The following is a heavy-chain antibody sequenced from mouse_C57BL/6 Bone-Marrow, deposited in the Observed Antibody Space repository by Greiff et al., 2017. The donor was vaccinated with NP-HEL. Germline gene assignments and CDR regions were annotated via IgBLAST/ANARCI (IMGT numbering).Heavy chain of an antibody. D-gene: IGHD1-1*01. Sequence: QVQLQQPGAELVKPGASVKMSCKASGYTFTSYWITWVKQRPGQGLEWIGDIYPGSGSTNYNEKLKSKATLTVDTSSSTAYMQLSSLTSEDSAVYYCARGRIYYYGSSYYWYFDVWGTGTTVTVSS. V-gene: IGHV1-55*01. J-gene: IGHJ1*03. CDR2: IYPGSGST. CDR1: GYTFTSYW. CDR3: ARGRIYYYGSSYYWYFDV.